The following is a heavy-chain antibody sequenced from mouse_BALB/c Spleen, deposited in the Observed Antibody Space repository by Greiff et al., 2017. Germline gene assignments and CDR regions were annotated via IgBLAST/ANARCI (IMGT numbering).Heavy chain of an antibody. V-gene: IGHV5-4*02. CDR2: ISDGGSYT. CDR3: ARDGGLRGAY. CDR1: GFTFSDYY. J-gene: IGHJ3*01. D-gene: IGHD2-4*01. Sequence: EVKLMESGGGLVKPGGSLKLSCAASGFTFSDYYMYWVRQTPEKRLEWVATISDGGSYTYYPDSVTGRFTISRDNAKNNLYLQMSSLKSEDTAMYYCARDGGLRGAYWGQGTLVTVSA.